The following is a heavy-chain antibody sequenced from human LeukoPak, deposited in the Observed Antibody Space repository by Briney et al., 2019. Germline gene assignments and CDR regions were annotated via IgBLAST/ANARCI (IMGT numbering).Heavy chain of an antibody. D-gene: IGHD2-2*01. Sequence: GGSLRLSCAASGFTFSSYWMHWVRQAPGKGLVWVSRINSDGSSTSYADSVKGRFTISRDNSKNTLYLQMNSLRAEDTAVYYCAKDTQYCSSTSCYYNYFDYWGQGTLVTVSS. CDR2: INSDGSST. CDR1: GFTFSSYW. CDR3: AKDTQYCSSTSCYYNYFDY. V-gene: IGHV3-74*01. J-gene: IGHJ4*02.